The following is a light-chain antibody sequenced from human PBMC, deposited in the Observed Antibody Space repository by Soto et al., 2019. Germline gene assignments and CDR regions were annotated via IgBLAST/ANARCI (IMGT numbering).Light chain of an antibody. CDR1: SSDVGGYNY. CDR2: EVS. Sequence: QSVLTQPASVSGSPGQSITISCTGTSSDVGGYNYVYWYQQDPGKAPKLMIYEVSNRPSGVSNRFSGSKSGNTASLTISGLNAEDEADYYCSSYTSSSTPYVFGTGTKLTVL. J-gene: IGLJ1*01. V-gene: IGLV2-14*01. CDR3: SSYTSSSTPYV.